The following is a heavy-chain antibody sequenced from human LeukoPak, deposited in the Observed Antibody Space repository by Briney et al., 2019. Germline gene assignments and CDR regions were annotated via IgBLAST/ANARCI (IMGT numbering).Heavy chain of an antibody. D-gene: IGHD2-2*01. CDR1: GYTFTDYY. CDR2: INPNSGGT. CDR3: ARANFLYCSSTSCLFDY. V-gene: IGHV1-2*04. Sequence: SVKVSCKASGYTFTDYYMHWVRLAPGRGLEWMGWINPNSGGTNYVQKFQGWVTMTRDTSINTAYMELSRLTSDDTAVYYCARANFLYCSSTSCLFDYWGQGTLVTVSS. J-gene: IGHJ4*02.